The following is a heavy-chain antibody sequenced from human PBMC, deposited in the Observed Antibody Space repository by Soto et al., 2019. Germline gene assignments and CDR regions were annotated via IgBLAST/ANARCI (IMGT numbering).Heavy chain of an antibody. CDR2: IYYSGST. CDR1: GGSISSGGYY. J-gene: IGHJ2*01. V-gene: IGHV4-31*03. D-gene: IGHD4-17*01. CDR3: ARDGSRGDYADWYFDL. Sequence: QVQLQESGPGLVKPSQTLSLTCTVSGGSISSGGYYWSWIRQHPGKGLEWIGYIYYSGSTYYNPSLKSRVTISVDTSKNHFALKLSSVTAADTAVYYCARDGSRGDYADWYFDLWGRGTLVTVSS.